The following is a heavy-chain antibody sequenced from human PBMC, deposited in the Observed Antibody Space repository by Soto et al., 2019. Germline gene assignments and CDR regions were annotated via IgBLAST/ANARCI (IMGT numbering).Heavy chain of an antibody. V-gene: IGHV3-30*18. Sequence: GGSLRLSCVASGFTFSSYGMHWVRQAPGKGLEWVAVISYDGSNKYYADSVKGRFTISRDNSKNTLYLQMNSLRAEDTAVYYCAKGIVVPAAIYYYYGMEVWGQGKRVTVS. CDR3: AKGIVVPAAIYYYYGMEV. CDR1: GFTFSSYG. D-gene: IGHD2-2*01. CDR2: ISYDGSNK. J-gene: IGHJ6*02.